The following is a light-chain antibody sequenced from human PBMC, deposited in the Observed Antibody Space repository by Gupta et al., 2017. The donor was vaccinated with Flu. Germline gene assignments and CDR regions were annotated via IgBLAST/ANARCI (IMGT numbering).Light chain of an antibody. Sequence: SHELTQSPSVSVAPGQTARITCGGDKIGSKSVHWYQQRPGQAPVLVVYDDRDRPSGIPERLSGSKSGNTATLTISRVEAGDEGDYYCQVWESTSDHYVFGTGAKVTVL. CDR3: QVWESTSDHYV. CDR2: DDR. J-gene: IGLJ1*01. CDR1: KIGSKS. V-gene: IGLV3-21*02.